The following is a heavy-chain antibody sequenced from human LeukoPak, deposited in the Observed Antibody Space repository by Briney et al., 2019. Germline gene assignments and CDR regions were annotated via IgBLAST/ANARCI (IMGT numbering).Heavy chain of an antibody. Sequence: EASVKVSCKASGYTFTSYYMHWVRQAPGQGLEWMGIINPSGGSTSYAQKFQGRVTMTRDMSTSTAYMELRSLRSDDTAVYYCARTAAAGGLDWFDPWGQGTLVTVSS. D-gene: IGHD6-13*01. J-gene: IGHJ5*02. V-gene: IGHV1-46*01. CDR1: GYTFTSYY. CDR3: ARTAAAGGLDWFDP. CDR2: INPSGGST.